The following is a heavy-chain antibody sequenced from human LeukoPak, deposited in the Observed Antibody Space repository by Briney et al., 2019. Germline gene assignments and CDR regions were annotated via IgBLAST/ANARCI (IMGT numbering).Heavy chain of an antibody. CDR3: ARLCSGGSCLDY. CDR2: IYYSGST. Sequence: SETLSLTCNVSATSMSNYYWSWIRQPPGKGLEWIGCIYYSGSTNYNPSLKSRVTISVDTSKNQFSLRLTSVTAADTAVYYCARLCSGGSCLDYWGQGTLVTVSS. CDR1: ATSMSNYY. J-gene: IGHJ4*02. D-gene: IGHD2-15*01. V-gene: IGHV4-59*12.